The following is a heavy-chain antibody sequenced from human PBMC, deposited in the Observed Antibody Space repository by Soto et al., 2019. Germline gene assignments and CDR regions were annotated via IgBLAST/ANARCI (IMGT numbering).Heavy chain of an antibody. CDR2: FDPEDGET. J-gene: IGHJ6*02. V-gene: IGHV1-24*01. Sequence: QVQLVQSGAEVKKPGASVKVSCKVSGYTLTELSMHWVRQAPGKGLEWMGGFDPEDGETIYAQKFQGRVTMTEDTSTDTAYMELSSLRSEDTAVYYCATDAPPLYRSYYYYYGMDVWGQGTTVTVSS. D-gene: IGHD2-2*02. CDR1: GYTLTELS. CDR3: ATDAPPLYRSYYYYYGMDV.